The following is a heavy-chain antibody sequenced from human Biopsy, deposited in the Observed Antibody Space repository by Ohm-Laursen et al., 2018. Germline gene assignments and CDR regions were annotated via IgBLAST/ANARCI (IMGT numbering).Heavy chain of an antibody. CDR2: SIPLFNTA. CDR1: GGTFTNHA. J-gene: IGHJ2*01. D-gene: IGHD3-22*01. V-gene: IGHV1-69*06. Sequence: SVKVSCKSSGGTFTNHAVGWVRQAPGQGLEWVGSSIPLFNTANYADKFQGRVTFTADKSTTTAYMELSSLRSEDTAIYYCARFPLGAYDDSGSYRAVEHWYFDLWGRGTLVTVSS. CDR3: ARFPLGAYDDSGSYRAVEHWYFDL.